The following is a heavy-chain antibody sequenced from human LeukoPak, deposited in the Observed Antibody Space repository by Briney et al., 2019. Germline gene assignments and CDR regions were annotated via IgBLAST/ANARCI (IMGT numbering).Heavy chain of an antibody. CDR3: ARAQAYCSGGSCYSMGFDS. CDR2: INTDGRIT. Sequence: LPGGSLRLSCAASGFTYSSHWMHWVRQAPGEGLMWVSRINTDGRITNYADSVKGRLTISRDNAKNTLYRLLSSLRVEDTAVYYCARAQAYCSGGSCYSMGFDSWGQGTLVTVSS. D-gene: IGHD2-15*01. J-gene: IGHJ4*02. V-gene: IGHV3-74*01. CDR1: GFTYSSHW.